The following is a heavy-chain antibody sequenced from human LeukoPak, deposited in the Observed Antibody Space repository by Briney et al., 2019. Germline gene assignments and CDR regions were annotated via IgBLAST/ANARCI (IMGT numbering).Heavy chain of an antibody. V-gene: IGHV3-30*03. CDR3: ARDVAGSWAFES. CDR1: GFTFSSYG. D-gene: IGHD6-13*01. CDR2: ISYDGSNK. Sequence: PGGSLRLSCAASGFTFSSYGMHWVRQAPGKGLEWVAVISYDGSNKYYADSVKGRFTISRDNSKNTLYLQMNSLRAEDTAVYYCARDVAGSWAFESWGQGTLVTVSS. J-gene: IGHJ4*02.